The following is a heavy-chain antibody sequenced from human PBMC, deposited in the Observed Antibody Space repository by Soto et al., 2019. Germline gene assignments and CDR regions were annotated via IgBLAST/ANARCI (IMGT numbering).Heavy chain of an antibody. Sequence: HPGGSLRLACVASVFTFSTYSMNLVRQSPGKGLEWVSYINRAGTSIFYADFVRGRFSISRDNAKNSLYLQMDSLRDEDTATYYCAREPDWLDPWVQGTLVIGS. CDR1: VFTFSTYS. CDR2: INRAGTSI. CDR3: AREPDWLDP. V-gene: IGHV3-48*02. J-gene: IGHJ5*02.